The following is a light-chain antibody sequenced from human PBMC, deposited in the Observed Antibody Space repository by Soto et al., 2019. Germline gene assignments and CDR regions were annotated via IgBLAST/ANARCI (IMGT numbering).Light chain of an antibody. V-gene: IGLV2-14*01. CDR3: SSYTRRGTLI. CDR1: TSDIGAYDY. J-gene: IGLJ7*01. Sequence: QSALAQPASVSGSPGQSITIPCTGTTSDIGAYDYVSWYQQHPGKVPKLIIFEVTQWPSGFSSRFSGSKSDNTASLTISGLQAEDEADYYCSSYTRRGTLIFGGGTQLTVL. CDR2: EVT.